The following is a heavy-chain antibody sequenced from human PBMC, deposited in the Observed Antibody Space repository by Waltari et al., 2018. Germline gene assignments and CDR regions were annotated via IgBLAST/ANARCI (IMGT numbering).Heavy chain of an antibody. V-gene: IGHV4-38-2*01. CDR3: ARVPMIRGVLAFMDV. CDR2: IYHSGST. J-gene: IGHJ6*02. Sequence: QVQLQESGPGLVKPSETLSLTCAVSGYSSSSGYYGGWIRQPPGKGLAWIGSIYHSGSTYYNPSLKTRVTISVDTSKNQFSLKLTSVTAADTAVYYCARVPMIRGVLAFMDVWGQGTTVTVSS. CDR1: GYSSSSGYY. D-gene: IGHD3-10*01.